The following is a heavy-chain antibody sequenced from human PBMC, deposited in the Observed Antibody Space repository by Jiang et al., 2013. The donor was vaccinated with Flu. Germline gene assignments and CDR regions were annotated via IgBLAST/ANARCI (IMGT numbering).Heavy chain of an antibody. CDR2: VSFDGSKK. CDR3: AKGTGATMIVEGGYYFDY. V-gene: IGHV3-30*18. D-gene: IGHD5-24*01. CDR1: GSTVSNYG. Sequence: RLSCAASGSTVSNYGMHWVRQAPGKGLEWVAVVSFDGSKKYYADSVKGRFTISRDNSKNIIYLQMNSLRADDTAVYYCAKGTGATMIVEGGYYFDYWGQGTLVTVSS. J-gene: IGHJ4*02.